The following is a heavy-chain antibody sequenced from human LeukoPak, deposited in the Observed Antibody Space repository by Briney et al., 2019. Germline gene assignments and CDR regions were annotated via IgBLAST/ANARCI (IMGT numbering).Heavy chain of an antibody. CDR3: ARTSGWYNFDY. CDR1: GGSFSGYY. Sequence: SETLSLTCAGYGGSFSGYYWSWIRQPPGKGLEWIGEINHSGSTNYNPSLKSRVTISVDTSKNQFSLKLSSVTAADTAVYYCARTSGWYNFDYWGQGTLVTVSS. V-gene: IGHV4-34*01. D-gene: IGHD6-19*01. CDR2: INHSGST. J-gene: IGHJ4*02.